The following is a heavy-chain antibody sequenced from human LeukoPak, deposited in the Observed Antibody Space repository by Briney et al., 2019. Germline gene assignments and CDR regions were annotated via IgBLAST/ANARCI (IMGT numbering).Heavy chain of an antibody. CDR2: MNPNSGNT. Sequence: ASVKVSCKASGYTFTSYDINWVRQATGQGLEWMGWMNPNSGNTGYAQKFQGRVTITRNTSISTAYMELSSLRSGDTAVYYCARTSSGWYQGVWFDPWGQGTLVTVSS. J-gene: IGHJ5*02. D-gene: IGHD6-19*01. V-gene: IGHV1-8*03. CDR1: GYTFTSYD. CDR3: ARTSSGWYQGVWFDP.